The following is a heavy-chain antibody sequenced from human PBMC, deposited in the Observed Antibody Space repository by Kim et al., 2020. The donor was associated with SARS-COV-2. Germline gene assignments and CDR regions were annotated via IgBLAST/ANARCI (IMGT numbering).Heavy chain of an antibody. Sequence: GESLKISCKGSGYSFTSYWIGWVRQMPGKGLEWMGIIYPGDSDTRYSPSFQGQVTISADKSISTAYLQWSSLKASDTAMYYCASASGEREGTYYDFWSGYGKPYYYGMDVWGQGTTVTVSS. CDR2: IYPGDSDT. V-gene: IGHV5-51*01. CDR1: GYSFTSYW. D-gene: IGHD3-3*01. J-gene: IGHJ6*02. CDR3: ASASGEREGTYYDFWSGYGKPYYYGMDV.